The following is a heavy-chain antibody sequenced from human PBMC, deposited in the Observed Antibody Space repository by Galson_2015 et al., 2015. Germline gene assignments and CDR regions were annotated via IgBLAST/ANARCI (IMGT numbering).Heavy chain of an antibody. V-gene: IGHV3-23*01. CDR2: ISRSGGRT. D-gene: IGHD3-22*01. CDR1: GFTFSSYA. CDR3: AKPYYYDSSGFDAFDI. J-gene: IGHJ3*02. Sequence: SLRLSCAASGFTFSSYAMSWVRQAPGKGLEWVSAISRSGGRTYYADSVKGRFTISRDNSKTTLYLQMNSLRAEDTAVYYCAKPYYYDSSGFDAFDIWGQGTMVTVSS.